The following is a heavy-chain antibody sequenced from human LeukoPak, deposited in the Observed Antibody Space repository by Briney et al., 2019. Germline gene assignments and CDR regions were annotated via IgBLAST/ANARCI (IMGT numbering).Heavy chain of an antibody. CDR2: ISATGGST. D-gene: IGHD3-16*01. Sequence: GGSLILSCAASGFTFSSYAMSWVRQAPGKGLEWVSGISATGGSTYYADSVKGRFTISRDNSKNTLYLQMNSLRAEDTAVYYCAKGQGGYYFDFWGQGTLVTVSS. CDR3: AKGQGGYYFDF. J-gene: IGHJ4*02. V-gene: IGHV3-23*01. CDR1: GFTFSSYA.